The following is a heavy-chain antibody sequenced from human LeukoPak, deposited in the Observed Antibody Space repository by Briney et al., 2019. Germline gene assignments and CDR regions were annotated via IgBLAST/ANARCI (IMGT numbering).Heavy chain of an antibody. CDR1: GGSISSSNYY. Sequence: SETLSLTCSVSGGSISSSNYYWGWIRQPPGKGLEWIGSIYYSGSTYYNPSLKSRVTISVDTSKNQFSLKLSSVTAADTAVYYCAKTGGPWDWGQGTLVIVSS. J-gene: IGHJ4*02. CDR3: AKTGGPWD. CDR2: IYYSGST. V-gene: IGHV4-39*07. D-gene: IGHD3-10*01.